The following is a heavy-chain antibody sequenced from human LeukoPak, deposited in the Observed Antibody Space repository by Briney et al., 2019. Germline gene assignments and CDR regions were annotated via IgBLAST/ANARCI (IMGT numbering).Heavy chain of an antibody. CDR2: IKQDGNEK. J-gene: IGHJ4*02. V-gene: IGHV3-7*01. CDR1: GFSISSYC. CDR3: ARVGFYASSRYYPDY. D-gene: IGHD2-8*01. Sequence: GGSLRLSCAASGFSISSYCMTWVRQAPGKRLEWVANIKQDGNEKYYVDSVKGRFTISGDNAKNSLFLQMNSLRAEDTAVYYCARVGFYASSRYYPDYWGQGTLVSVSS.